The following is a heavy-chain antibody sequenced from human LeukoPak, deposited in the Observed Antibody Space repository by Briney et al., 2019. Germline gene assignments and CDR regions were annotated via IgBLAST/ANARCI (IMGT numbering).Heavy chain of an antibody. CDR2: ISGSGGST. Sequence: GGSLRLSCAASGFTFSSYAMSWVRQAPGKGLEWVSAISGSGGSTYYADSVKGRFTISRDNSKNTLYLQMNSLRAEDTAVYYCARRRAPVDCSSTSCDDWGQGALVTVSS. D-gene: IGHD2-2*01. CDR1: GFTFSSYA. J-gene: IGHJ4*02. V-gene: IGHV3-23*01. CDR3: ARRRAPVDCSSTSCDD.